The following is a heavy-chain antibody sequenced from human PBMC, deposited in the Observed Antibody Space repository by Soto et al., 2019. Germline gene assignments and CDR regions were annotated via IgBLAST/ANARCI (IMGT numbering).Heavy chain of an antibody. V-gene: IGHV1-69*02. CDR2: IIPILGIA. D-gene: IGHD3-10*01. CDR3: ARFRGSYGMDV. Sequence: QVQLVQSGAEVKKPGSSVKVSCKASGGTFSSYTISWLRQAPGQGLEWMGRIIPILGIANYAHKFQGRVTITADKSTSKAYMELSSLRSEDTAVYYCARFRGSYGMDVWGQGTTVTVSS. CDR1: GGTFSSYT. J-gene: IGHJ6*02.